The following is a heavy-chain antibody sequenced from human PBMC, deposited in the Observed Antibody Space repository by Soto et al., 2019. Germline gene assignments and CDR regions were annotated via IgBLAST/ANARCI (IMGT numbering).Heavy chain of an antibody. J-gene: IGHJ4*02. CDR3: ARVYYYGSGSYALDY. D-gene: IGHD3-10*01. CDR2: IYYSGST. V-gene: IGHV4-39*01. CDR1: GGSISSSSYY. Sequence: SETLSLTCTVSGGSISSSSYYWGWIRQPPGKGLEWIGSIYYSGSTYYNPSLKSRVTISVDTSKNQFSLKLSSVTAADTAVYYCARVYYYGSGSYALDYWGQGTLVTV.